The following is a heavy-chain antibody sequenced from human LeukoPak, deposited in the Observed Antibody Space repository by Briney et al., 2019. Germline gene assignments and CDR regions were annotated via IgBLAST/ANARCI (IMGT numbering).Heavy chain of an antibody. CDR2: IGGRGGST. V-gene: IGHV3-23*01. CDR1: GFRFSDFT. Sequence: PGGSLRLSCAASGFRFSDFTMTWVRQAPGKGPEWVSAIGGRGGSTYYADSLGGRFTISRDNSKDMLYPQMNSLRAEDTAVYYCAKDPYCSSTSCQLTYGDYDDDYWGQGTLVTVSS. J-gene: IGHJ4*02. D-gene: IGHD2-2*01. CDR3: AKDPYCSSTSCQLTYGDYDDDY.